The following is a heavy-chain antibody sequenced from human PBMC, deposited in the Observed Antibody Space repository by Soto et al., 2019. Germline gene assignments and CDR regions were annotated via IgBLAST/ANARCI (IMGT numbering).Heavy chain of an antibody. V-gene: IGHV3-48*02. Sequence: GGSLRLSCAASGFTFTRYSMNWVRQAPGKGLEWVSYISSSSSNTIYYADSVKGRFTISRDNAKNSLYLQMNSLRDEDTAVYYCARELDLRYWGQGTLVIVSS. CDR1: GFTFTRYS. CDR3: ARELDLRY. J-gene: IGHJ4*02. D-gene: IGHD1-1*01. CDR2: ISSSSSNTI.